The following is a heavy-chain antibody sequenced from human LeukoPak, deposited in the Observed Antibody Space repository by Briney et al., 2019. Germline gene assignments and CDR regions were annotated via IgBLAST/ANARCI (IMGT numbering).Heavy chain of an antibody. CDR3: TRGYSSGFAGA. D-gene: IGHD6-19*01. V-gene: IGHV4-59*02. J-gene: IGHJ5*01. Sequence: SETLSLTCTVSGGSVSNYYWSWIRQSPGKGLEWIGYISHSGSVNYNPSLKSRVTMSVDTSKNQFSLKLSSVTAADTAVYYCTRGYSSGFAGAWGQGTLVTVSS. CDR1: GGSVSNYY. CDR2: ISHSGSV.